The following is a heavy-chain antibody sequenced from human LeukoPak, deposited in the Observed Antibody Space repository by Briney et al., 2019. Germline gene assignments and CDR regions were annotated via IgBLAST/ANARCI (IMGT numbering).Heavy chain of an antibody. CDR2: INHSGST. D-gene: IGHD3-3*01. V-gene: IGHV4-34*01. Sequence: SETLSLTCAVYGGSFRGYYWSWIREPPGKGLEWIGEINHSGSTNYNPSLKRRVTISVDTSKNKFSLKLSSVTAADTAVYYCARSLPNPRFLEWLPKDYWGQGTLVTVSS. CDR1: GGSFRGYY. CDR3: ARSLPNPRFLEWLPKDY. J-gene: IGHJ4*02.